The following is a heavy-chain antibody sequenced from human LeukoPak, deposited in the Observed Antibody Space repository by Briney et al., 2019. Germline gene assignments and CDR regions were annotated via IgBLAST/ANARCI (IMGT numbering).Heavy chain of an antibody. CDR1: GFTFSSYA. D-gene: IGHD1-1*01. CDR2: ISGSASSA. J-gene: IGHJ5*02. Sequence: GGSLRLSCAASGFTFSSYAMHWVRQAPGKGLEWVSAISGSASSASYADSVKGGFTISRDNSKNTLYLQMNSLRAEDTAVYYCAKDPTAGTTPNWFDPWGQGTLVTVSS. V-gene: IGHV3-23*01. CDR3: AKDPTAGTTPNWFDP.